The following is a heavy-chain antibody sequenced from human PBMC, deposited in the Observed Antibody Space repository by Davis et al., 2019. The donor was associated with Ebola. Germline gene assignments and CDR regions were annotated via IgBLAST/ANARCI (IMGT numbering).Heavy chain of an antibody. V-gene: IGHV3-30*14. Sequence: GESLKISCAASGFTFSSYAMHWVRQAPGKGLEWVAVISYDGSNKYYADSVKGRFTISRDNSKNTLYLQMNSLRAEDTAVYYCVDDFWSGYWGQGTLVTVSS. CDR3: VDDFWSGY. CDR2: ISYDGSNK. J-gene: IGHJ4*02. CDR1: GFTFSSYA. D-gene: IGHD3-3*01.